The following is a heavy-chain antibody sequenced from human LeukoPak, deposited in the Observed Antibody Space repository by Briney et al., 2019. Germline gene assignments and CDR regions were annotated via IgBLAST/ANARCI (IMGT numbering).Heavy chain of an antibody. CDR2: ISWNSGYI. Sequence: GGSLRFSCAASGFTFDDYAMHWVRQGPGKGLEWVSGISWNSGYIGYADSVKGRFTISRDNAKNSLYLQMNSLTAEGTALYYCAKDPHYNTLSGYFDYWGQGTLVTVSS. J-gene: IGHJ4*02. D-gene: IGHD3-10*01. CDR3: AKDPHYNTLSGYFDY. CDR1: GFTFDDYA. V-gene: IGHV3-9*01.